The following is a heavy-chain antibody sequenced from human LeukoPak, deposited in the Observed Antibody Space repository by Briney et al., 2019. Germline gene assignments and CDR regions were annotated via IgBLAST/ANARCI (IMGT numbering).Heavy chain of an antibody. Sequence: GGSLRLSCVASGFTFSSYEMNWVRRAPGKGLEWVSYISSSGSSIYYADSVKGRFTISRDNAKNSLYLQMNSLRAEDTAVYYCARDRRVGAINFDYWGQGTLVTVSS. V-gene: IGHV3-48*03. D-gene: IGHD1-26*01. CDR1: GFTFSSYE. CDR3: ARDRRVGAINFDY. J-gene: IGHJ4*02. CDR2: ISSSGSSI.